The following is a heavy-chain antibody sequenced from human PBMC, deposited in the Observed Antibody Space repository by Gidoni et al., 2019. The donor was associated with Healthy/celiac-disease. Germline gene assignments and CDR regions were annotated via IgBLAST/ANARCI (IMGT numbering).Heavy chain of an antibody. J-gene: IGHJ4*02. CDR1: GFTFSSYS. D-gene: IGHD6-13*01. CDR3: ARVYSSSWYEFDY. V-gene: IGHV3-21*01. CDR2: NSSSSSYI. Sequence: EVQLVESGGGLVKPGGSLRLSCAASGFTFSSYSMNWVRQAPGKGLEWVSSNSSSSSYIYYADSVKGRFTISRDNAKNSLYLQMNSLRAEDTAVYYCARVYSSSWYEFDYWGQGTLVTVSS.